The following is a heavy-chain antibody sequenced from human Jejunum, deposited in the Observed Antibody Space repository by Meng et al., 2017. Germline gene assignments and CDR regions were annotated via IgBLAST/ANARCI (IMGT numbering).Heavy chain of an antibody. CDR2: ISSGSGV. CDR3: ARVRTGRLLVDH. D-gene: IGHD1-14*01. CDR1: GFMSSDQY. J-gene: IGHJ4*02. V-gene: IGHV3-11*01. Sequence: VQLVESGGGLVKSGGSLRLSCAASGFMSSDQYMSWIRQAPGKGLEWVSHISSGSGVYYADSVKGRFTISRDNAKNSLYLQMDSLRADDTAVYYCARVRTGRLLVDHWGQGTLVTVSS.